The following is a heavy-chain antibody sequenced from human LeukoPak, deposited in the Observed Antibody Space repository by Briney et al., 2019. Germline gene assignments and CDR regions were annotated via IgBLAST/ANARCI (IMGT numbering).Heavy chain of an antibody. CDR3: AKGRYCSGGSCYFSYYYYGMDV. CDR1: RFTFGSYA. V-gene: IGHV3-23*01. Sequence: GGSLSLSCTASRFTFGSYAMSWVRQAPAKGLEWVSAISGSGGRTYYADSVKGRFTISRDNSKNTLYLQMNSLRAEDTAVYYCAKGRYCSGGSCYFSYYYYGMDVWGQGTTVTVSS. J-gene: IGHJ6*02. D-gene: IGHD2-15*01. CDR2: ISGSGGRT.